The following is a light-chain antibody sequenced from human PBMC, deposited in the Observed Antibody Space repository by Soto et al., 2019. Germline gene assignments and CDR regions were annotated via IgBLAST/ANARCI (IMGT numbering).Light chain of an antibody. V-gene: IGKV3-11*01. CDR1: QSVRNY. J-gene: IGKJ4*01. CDR3: QQRSSWPLT. CDR2: DAS. Sequence: EIVLTQSPATLSFSPGGRATLSCRASQSVRNYLAWYQQKPGQAPRLLIYDASNRATGIPARFRGSGSGTDFTLSITSLEPEDIAVYYCQQRSSWPLTFGGGTTVDIK.